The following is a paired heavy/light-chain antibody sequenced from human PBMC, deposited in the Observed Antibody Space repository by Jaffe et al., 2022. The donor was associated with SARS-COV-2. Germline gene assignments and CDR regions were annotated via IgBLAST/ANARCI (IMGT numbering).Light chain of an antibody. V-gene: IGLV2-14*01. J-gene: IGLJ1*01. Sequence: QSALTQPASVCGSPGQSITISCTGTSRDVGGYNYVSWYQQHPGKAPKMLIYDVSNRPSGVSNRFSGSKSGNTASLTISGLQAEDEADYYCSSYASSSTVVFGTGTKVTVL. CDR1: SRDVGGYNY. CDR3: SSYASSSTVV. CDR2: DVS.
Heavy chain of an antibody. V-gene: IGHV4-39*01. Sequence: QLQLQESGPGLVKPSETLSLTCTVSGDSITSSTYYWGWIRQPPGKGLEWIGSIFYSGRTYYNPSLKSRVTISVDTSKSQLSLKLSSVTAADTAVYYCSRLYIGVRPPDYWGQGILVAVSS. J-gene: IGHJ4*02. CDR2: IFYSGRT. D-gene: IGHD3-10*02. CDR1: GDSITSSTYY. CDR3: SRLYIGVRPPDY.